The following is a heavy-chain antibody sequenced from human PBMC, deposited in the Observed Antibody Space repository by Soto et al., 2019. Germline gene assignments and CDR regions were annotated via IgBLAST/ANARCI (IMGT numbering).Heavy chain of an antibody. J-gene: IGHJ6*02. V-gene: IGHV3-74*01. CDR2: SNSDGSST. D-gene: IGHD5-12*01. CDR1: GFTFSSYW. CDR3: ARDGVTYEDGMDV. Sequence: GGSLRLSCAASGFTFSSYWMHWCLQPPGKGLVWFSRSNSDGSSTSYAASVKSRFTISRDNAKNPLYLQMNSLTAEDTAVYYCARDGVTYEDGMDVWGRGTTVTVSS.